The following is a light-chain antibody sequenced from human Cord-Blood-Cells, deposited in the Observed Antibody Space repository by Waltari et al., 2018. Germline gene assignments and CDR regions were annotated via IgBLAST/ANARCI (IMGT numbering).Light chain of an antibody. CDR1: SSDVGSHNL. CDR2: EGS. V-gene: IGLV2-23*01. Sequence: QSALTQPAYVSGSPGPSITIPCTGTSSDVGSHNLATWYQQHPGKAPKLMIYEGSKRPSGVSNRFSGSKSGNTASLTISGLQAEDEADYYCCSYAGSSTYVFGTGTKVTVL. CDR3: CSYAGSSTYV. J-gene: IGLJ1*01.